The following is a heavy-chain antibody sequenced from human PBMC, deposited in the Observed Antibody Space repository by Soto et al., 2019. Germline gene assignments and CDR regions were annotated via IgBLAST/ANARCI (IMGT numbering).Heavy chain of an antibody. CDR3: ARGVEYSYVDP. CDR2: LYYTGTT. Sequence: SETLSLTCSVSGDSIITNDHYWSWIRQPPGKGLEWIGYLYYTGTTYYSPSFKSRASLSVDTSKNQLSLSLTSVTAADTAVYYCARGVEYSYVDPWGQGSLVTVSS. D-gene: IGHD5-18*01. CDR1: GDSIITNDHY. V-gene: IGHV4-30-4*01. J-gene: IGHJ5*02.